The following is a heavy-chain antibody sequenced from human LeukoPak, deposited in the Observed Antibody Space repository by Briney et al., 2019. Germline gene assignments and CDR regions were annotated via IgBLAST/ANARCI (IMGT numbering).Heavy chain of an antibody. J-gene: IGHJ4*02. D-gene: IGHD3-22*01. CDR1: GYSFTSYW. CDR3: ARVRVYDSSGYYLDY. V-gene: IGHV5-51*01. CDR2: IYPGDSDT. Sequence: GESLKISCKGSGYSFTSYWIGWVRQMLGKGLEWMGIIYPGDSDTRYSPSFQGQVTISADKSISTAYLQWSSLKASDTAMYYCARVRVYDSSGYYLDYWGQGTLVTVSS.